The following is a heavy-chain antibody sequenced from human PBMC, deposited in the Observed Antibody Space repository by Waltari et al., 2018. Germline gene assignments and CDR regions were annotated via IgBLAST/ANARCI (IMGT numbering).Heavy chain of an antibody. CDR1: GGSFSGYY. J-gene: IGHJ6*02. CDR3: ARALLVQKGRKGSGWYRSGMDV. V-gene: IGHV4-34*01. D-gene: IGHD6-19*01. CDR2: INHSGST. Sequence: QVQLQQWGAGLLKPSETLSLTCAVYGGSFSGYYWSWIRPPPGKGLEWIGEINHSGSTNYNPALKSRVTISVDTSKNQFSRKLSSVTAADTAVYYCARALLVQKGRKGSGWYRSGMDVWGQGTTVTVSS.